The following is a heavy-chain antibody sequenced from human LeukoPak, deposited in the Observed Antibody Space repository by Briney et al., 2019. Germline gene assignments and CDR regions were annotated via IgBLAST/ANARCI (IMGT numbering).Heavy chain of an antibody. V-gene: IGHV4-59*01. D-gene: IGHD2-15*01. CDR2: IYYSGST. Sequence: SETPSLTCTVSGGSISSYYWSWIRQPPGKGLEWIGYIYYSGSTNYNPSLKSRVTISVDTSKNQFSLKLSSVTAADTAVYYCARGPNGWWLRDGYYYYMDVWGKGTTVTVSS. CDR1: GGSISSYY. J-gene: IGHJ6*03. CDR3: ARGPNGWWLRDGYYYYMDV.